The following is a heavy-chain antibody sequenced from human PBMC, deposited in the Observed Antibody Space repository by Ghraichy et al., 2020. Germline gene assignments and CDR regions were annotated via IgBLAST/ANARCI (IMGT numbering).Heavy chain of an antibody. D-gene: IGHD6-6*01. J-gene: IGHJ4*02. Sequence: SETLSLTCTVSGGSIYGYYWSWIRQPPGKGLEWIGYLYYNGNTDYNPSLRSRVTISLATSKNQFSLKLSSVTAADTAVYYCARHYSSSSEFDYWGQGTLVTVSS. CDR2: LYYNGNT. CDR1: GGSIYGYY. V-gene: IGHV4-59*01. CDR3: ARHYSSSSEFDY.